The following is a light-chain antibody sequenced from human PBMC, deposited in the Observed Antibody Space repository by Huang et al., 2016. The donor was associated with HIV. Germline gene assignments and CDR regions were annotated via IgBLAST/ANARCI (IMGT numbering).Light chain of an antibody. J-gene: IGKJ2*01. V-gene: IGKV1-8*01. Sequence: TWGASQNINNYLAWYQQKPGKAPNLLIHAASTLYSGVPSRFSGSGSGTNFTLTISGLQSEDFASYYCQQYYTYPRITFGQGTKLEI. CDR1: QNINNY. CDR2: AAS. CDR3: QQYYTYPRIT.